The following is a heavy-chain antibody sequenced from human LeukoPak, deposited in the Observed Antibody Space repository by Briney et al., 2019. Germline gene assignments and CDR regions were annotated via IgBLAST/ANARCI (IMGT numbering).Heavy chain of an antibody. V-gene: IGHV3-66*02. D-gene: IGHD1-14*01. CDR2: IYSDDRA. CDR1: GFTFSRNV. CDR3: ARDLAGFQEPRYYYYMDV. J-gene: IGHJ6*03. Sequence: GGSLRLSCVASGFTFSRNVMSWVRQGPGKGLEWVSLIYSDDRAFYADSVKGRFTTSRNNSKNTLFLQMSSLKPEDTAIYYCARDLAGFQEPRYYYYMDVWGKGTTVTVSS.